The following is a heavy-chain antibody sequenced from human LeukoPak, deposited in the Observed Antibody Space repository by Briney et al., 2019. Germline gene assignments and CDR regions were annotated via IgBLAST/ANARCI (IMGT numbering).Heavy chain of an antibody. Sequence: GASVKVSCKASGYTFTGYYMHWVRQAPGQGLEWMGWINPNSGGTNYAQKFQGRVTMTRDTSISTAYMELSRLRSDDTAVYYCARVALTYYYDSSGYSVDYWGQGTLVTVSS. CDR3: ARVALTYYYDSSGYSVDY. J-gene: IGHJ4*02. V-gene: IGHV1-2*02. CDR1: GYTFTGYY. CDR2: INPNSGGT. D-gene: IGHD3-22*01.